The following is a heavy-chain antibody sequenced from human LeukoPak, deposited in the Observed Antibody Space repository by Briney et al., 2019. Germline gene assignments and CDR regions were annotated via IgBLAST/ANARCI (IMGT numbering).Heavy chain of an antibody. CDR3: ARGGQHSGYDKFDY. Sequence: SETLSLTCTVSGGSISSYYWSWIRQPPGKGLEWIGYIYYSGSTNYNPSLKSRVTISVDTSKNQFSLKLSSVTAADTAVYYCARGGQHSGYDKFDYWGQGTLVTVSS. V-gene: IGHV4-59*01. CDR2: IYYSGST. D-gene: IGHD5-12*01. J-gene: IGHJ4*02. CDR1: GGSISSYY.